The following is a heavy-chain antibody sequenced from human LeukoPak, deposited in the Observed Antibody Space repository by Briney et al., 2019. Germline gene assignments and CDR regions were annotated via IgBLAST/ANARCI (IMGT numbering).Heavy chain of an antibody. Sequence: GGSLRLSCAASGFTFSRYSMNWVRQAPGKGLEWVSSISSSSSYIYYADSVKGRFTISRDNAKNSLYLQMNSLRAEDTAVYYCAKDLSIAVTRTYYFDYWGQGTVVTVSS. CDR1: GFTFSRYS. CDR2: ISSSSSYI. CDR3: AKDLSIAVTRTYYFDY. D-gene: IGHD4-17*01. V-gene: IGHV3-21*04. J-gene: IGHJ4*02.